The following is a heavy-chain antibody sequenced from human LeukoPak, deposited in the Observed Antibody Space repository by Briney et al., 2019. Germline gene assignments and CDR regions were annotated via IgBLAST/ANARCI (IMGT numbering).Heavy chain of an antibody. V-gene: IGHV3-48*01. D-gene: IGHD3-16*01. CDR1: GFTFSSYS. Sequence: PGGSLRLSCAASGFTFSSYSMNWVRQAPGKGLEWVSYISSSSSTIYYADSVKGRFTISRDNAKNSLYLQMNSLRAEDTAVYYCVRDWGSKNPHYFDYWGQGTLVTVSS. CDR2: ISSSSSTI. CDR3: VRDWGSKNPHYFDY. J-gene: IGHJ4*02.